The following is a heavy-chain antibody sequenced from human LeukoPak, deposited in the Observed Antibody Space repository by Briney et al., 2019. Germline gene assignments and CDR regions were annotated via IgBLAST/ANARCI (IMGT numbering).Heavy chain of an antibody. CDR2: IKSKTDGGTT. J-gene: IGHJ4*02. V-gene: IGHV3-15*01. D-gene: IGHD3-3*01. CDR1: GFTFSNAW. CDR3: ARDPSPLRFLEWLLDY. Sequence: GGSLRLSCAASGFTFSNAWMSWVRQAPGKGLEWVGRIKSKTDGGTTDYAAPVKGRFTISRDDSKDTLFLQMNSLRAEDTAVYYCARDPSPLRFLEWLLDYWGQGTLVTVSS.